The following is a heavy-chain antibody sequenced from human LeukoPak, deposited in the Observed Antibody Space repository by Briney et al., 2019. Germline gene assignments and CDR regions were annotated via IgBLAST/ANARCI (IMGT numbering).Heavy chain of an antibody. CDR1: GGSISSYY. CDR2: IYYSGST. V-gene: IGHV4-59*08. Sequence: SETLSLTCTVSGGSISSYYWSWIRQPPGKGLEWIGYIYYSGSTNYNPSLKSRVTISVDTSKNQFSLKLSSVTAADTAVYYCARALYTGRFGDAFDIWGQGTMVTVSS. J-gene: IGHJ3*02. CDR3: ARALYTGRFGDAFDI. D-gene: IGHD3-10*01.